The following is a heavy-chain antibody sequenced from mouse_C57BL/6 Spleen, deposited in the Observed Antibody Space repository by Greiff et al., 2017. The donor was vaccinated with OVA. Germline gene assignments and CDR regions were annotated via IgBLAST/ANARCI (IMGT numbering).Heavy chain of an antibody. CDR1: GYTFTSYW. CDR3: ARSYGYDERTWFAY. V-gene: IGHV1-53*01. CDR2: INPSNGGT. J-gene: IGHJ3*01. D-gene: IGHD2-2*01. Sequence: QVQLQQSGTELVRPGASVKLSCKASGYTFTSYWMHWVKQRPGQGLEWIGNINPSNGGTNYNEKFKSKATLTVDKSSSTAYMQLSSLTSEDSAFYYSARSYGYDERTWFAYWGQGTLVTVSA.